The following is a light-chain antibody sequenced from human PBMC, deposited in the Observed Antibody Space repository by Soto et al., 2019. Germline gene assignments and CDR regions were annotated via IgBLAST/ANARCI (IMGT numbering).Light chain of an antibody. Sequence: DIQMTQSPSTLSASVGDRVTITCRASQNINNWLAWYQQKPGKAPDLLIYDASSLESGVPSRFSGSGSGTDFTLTISSLQPDDFATYYCQQYNSYPYTFGQGTRLEIK. CDR3: QQYNSYPYT. CDR2: DAS. V-gene: IGKV1-5*01. J-gene: IGKJ5*01. CDR1: QNINNW.